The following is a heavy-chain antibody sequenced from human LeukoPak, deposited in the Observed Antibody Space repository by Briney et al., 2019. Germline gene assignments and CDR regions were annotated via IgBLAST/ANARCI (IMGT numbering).Heavy chain of an antibody. CDR2: SYTSGST. Sequence: SETLSLTCTVSGGSLSSYYWSWLRQPAGKGLEWIGRSYTSGSTNYNPSLKSRVTMSVDTSKNQFSLKLSSVTAADTAVYYCARDEEGYCSGGSCYGVNGMDVWGQGTTVTVSS. CDR3: ARDEEGYCSGGSCYGVNGMDV. CDR1: GGSLSSYY. D-gene: IGHD2-15*01. V-gene: IGHV4-4*07. J-gene: IGHJ6*02.